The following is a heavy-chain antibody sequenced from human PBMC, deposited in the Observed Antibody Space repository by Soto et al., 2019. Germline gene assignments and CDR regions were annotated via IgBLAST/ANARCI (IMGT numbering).Heavy chain of an antibody. CDR2: IYHSGST. D-gene: IGHD2-15*01. CDR1: SGSISSSNW. CDR3: ARTERGVVAATSHAYYYYYMDV. V-gene: IGHV4-4*02. Sequence: SETLSLTCAVSSGSISSSNWWSWVRQPPGKGLEWIGEIYHSGSTNYNPSLKSRVTISVDKSKNQFSLKLSSVTAADTAVYYCARTERGVVAATSHAYYYYYMDVWGKGTTVTVSS. J-gene: IGHJ6*03.